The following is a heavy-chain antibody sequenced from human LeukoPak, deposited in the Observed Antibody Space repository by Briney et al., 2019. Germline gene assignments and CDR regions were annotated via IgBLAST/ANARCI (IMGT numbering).Heavy chain of an antibody. Sequence: AGGSLRLSCAASGFTFSSYAMSWVRQAPGKGLEWVSVISGSGGNTYYADSVKGRFTISRDNSKNTLYLQMNGLRADDTAVYYCAKRHYDSSGYYYGPYFDYWGQGTLVTVSS. J-gene: IGHJ4*02. D-gene: IGHD3-22*01. CDR3: AKRHYDSSGYYYGPYFDY. CDR2: ISGSGGNT. V-gene: IGHV3-23*01. CDR1: GFTFSSYA.